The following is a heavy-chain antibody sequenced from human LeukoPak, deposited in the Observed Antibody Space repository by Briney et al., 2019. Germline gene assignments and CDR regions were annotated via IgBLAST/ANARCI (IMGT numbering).Heavy chain of an antibody. CDR1: GFTFSSYS. V-gene: IGHV3-21*01. CDR3: ARDYGGRGATISY. CDR2: ISSSSSYI. D-gene: IGHD5-12*01. J-gene: IGHJ4*02. Sequence: GGSLRLSCAASGFTFSSYSMTWVRQAPGKGLEWVSSISSSSSYIYYADSVKGRFTISRDNAKNSLYLQMNSLRAEDTAVYYCARDYGGRGATISYWGQGTLVTVSS.